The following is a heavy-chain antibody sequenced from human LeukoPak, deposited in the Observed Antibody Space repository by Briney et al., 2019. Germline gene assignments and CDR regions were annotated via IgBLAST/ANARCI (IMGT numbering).Heavy chain of an antibody. CDR3: ASGITGTNNWFDP. CDR1: GFTFSDYY. J-gene: IGHJ5*02. Sequence: GSLRLSCAASGFTFSDYYMSWIRQAPGKGLEWVSVIYSGGSTYYADSVKGRFTISRDNSKNTLYLQMNSLRTEDTAVYYCASGITGTNNWFDPWGQGTLVTVSS. D-gene: IGHD1-20*01. V-gene: IGHV3-66*02. CDR2: IYSGGST.